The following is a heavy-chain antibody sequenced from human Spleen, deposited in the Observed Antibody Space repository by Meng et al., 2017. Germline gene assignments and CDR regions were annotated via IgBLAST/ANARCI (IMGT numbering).Heavy chain of an antibody. J-gene: IGHJ4*02. Sequence: GESLKISCAASGFTFSGHWMHRVRQAPGQGLVWVSRINPDGNTPTYADSVKGRFTISRDNAKNSLYLQMDSLRAEDTAVYYCARDRGASYLLDYWGQGALVTVSS. D-gene: IGHD1-26*01. CDR3: ARDRGASYLLDY. V-gene: IGHV3-74*01. CDR1: GFTFSGHW. CDR2: INPDGNTP.